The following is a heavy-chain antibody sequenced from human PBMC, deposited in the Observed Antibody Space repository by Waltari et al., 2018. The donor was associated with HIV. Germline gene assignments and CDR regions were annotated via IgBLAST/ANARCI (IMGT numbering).Heavy chain of an antibody. J-gene: IGHJ5*02. Sequence: QVQLQESGPGVVQPSGTLSLTCTVSGYSITRGYYWGWIRQSPVKGLEWIGSIFHSGETQYDPSLKSRVTISVDTSKNQFSLRLHYVTAADTAMYYCARGTSYGDTSPYYYSCFDPWGQGTLVTVSS. CDR1: GYSITRGYY. V-gene: IGHV4-38-2*02. CDR2: IFHSGET. CDR3: ARGTSYGDTSPYYYSCFDP. D-gene: IGHD3-16*01.